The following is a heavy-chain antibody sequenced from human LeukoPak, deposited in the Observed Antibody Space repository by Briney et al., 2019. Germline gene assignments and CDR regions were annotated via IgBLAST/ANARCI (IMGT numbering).Heavy chain of an antibody. V-gene: IGHV1-2*02. J-gene: IGHJ4*02. Sequence: ASVKVSCKASGYTFTGYYMHWVRQAPGQGLEWMGWINPNSGGTNYAQKFQGRVTMTRDTSISTAYMELSRLRSDDTAVYYCARLPTSYSSSWYYFDYWGQGTLVTVSS. CDR2: INPNSGGT. CDR3: ARLPTSYSSSWYYFDY. D-gene: IGHD6-13*01. CDR1: GYTFTGYY.